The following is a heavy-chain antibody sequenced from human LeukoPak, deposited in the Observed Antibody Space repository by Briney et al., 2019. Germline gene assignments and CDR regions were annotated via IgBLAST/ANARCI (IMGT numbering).Heavy chain of an antibody. Sequence: TGGSLRLSCAASGFTVSSSYMSWVRQAPGKGLEWVSVIFSGGTTYYADSVKGRFTISRHNSENTLYLQMNSLRGEDTAVYYCARGVLGYSYGFDCWGQGTLVTVSS. CDR3: ARGVLGYSYGFDC. CDR2: IFSGGTT. J-gene: IGHJ4*02. D-gene: IGHD5-18*01. CDR1: GFTVSSSY. V-gene: IGHV3-53*04.